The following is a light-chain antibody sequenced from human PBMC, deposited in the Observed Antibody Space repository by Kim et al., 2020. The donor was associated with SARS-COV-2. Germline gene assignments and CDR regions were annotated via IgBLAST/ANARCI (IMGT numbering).Light chain of an antibody. CDR1: SLRSYY. Sequence: VALGQTVTITCQGDSLRSYYATWYQQKPGQAPKVVIYGKDNRPSGVPDRFSGSSSGNTAYLTITGTQAGDEADYYCNSRDSNDYVVFGGGTQVTVL. J-gene: IGLJ2*01. V-gene: IGLV3-19*01. CDR3: NSRDSNDYVV. CDR2: GKD.